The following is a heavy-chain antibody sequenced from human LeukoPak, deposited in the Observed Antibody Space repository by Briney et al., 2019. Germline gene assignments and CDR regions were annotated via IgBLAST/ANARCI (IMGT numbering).Heavy chain of an antibody. Sequence: GGSLRLSCAASGFTFSSYAMHWVRQAPGKGLEWVAVISYDGSNKYYADSVKGRFTISRDNSKNTLYLQMNSLRAEDTAVYYCARERVDSYGFSFDYWGQGTLVTVSS. CDR3: ARERVDSYGFSFDY. D-gene: IGHD5-18*01. J-gene: IGHJ4*02. CDR2: ISYDGSNK. V-gene: IGHV3-30*04. CDR1: GFTFSSYA.